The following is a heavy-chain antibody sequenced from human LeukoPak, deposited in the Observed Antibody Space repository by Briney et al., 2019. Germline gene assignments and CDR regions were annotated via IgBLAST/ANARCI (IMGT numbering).Heavy chain of an antibody. D-gene: IGHD4-4*01. CDR1: GFTFGSSW. J-gene: IGHJ4*02. CDR3: TRAGNYRFDY. Sequence: GGSLRLSCVASGFTFGSSWLHWIRQAPGEGLVWLSRIDGDGSVIDYADSVKGRFTISRDNAKNTLHLQMNSLTVDDTGVYYCTRAGNYRFDYWGQGTLVTVSS. CDR2: IDGDGSVI. V-gene: IGHV3-74*01.